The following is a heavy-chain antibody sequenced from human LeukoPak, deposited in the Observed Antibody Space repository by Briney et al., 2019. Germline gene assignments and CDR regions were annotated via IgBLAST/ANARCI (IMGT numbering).Heavy chain of an antibody. V-gene: IGHV1-18*01. CDR3: ARALYSNYVRALYYFDF. CDR2: ISTYDGNT. Sequence: ASVKVSCKASGYTFITYGITWVRQAPGQGLEWMGGISTYDGNTNYARKFQGRVTMTTDTSTSTAYVELRSLRSDDTAVYYCARALYSNYVRALYYFDFWGQGMLVTVSS. D-gene: IGHD4-11*01. J-gene: IGHJ4*02. CDR1: GYTFITYG.